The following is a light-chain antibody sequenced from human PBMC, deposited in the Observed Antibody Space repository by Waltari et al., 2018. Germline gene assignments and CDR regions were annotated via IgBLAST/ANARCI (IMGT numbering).Light chain of an antibody. CDR1: QTINNW. Sequence: DIQMTQSPSTLSTSVGDRVTITCRASQTINNWLSWYQQKPGEAPKLLIFDASSFQGGVPSRFSGSGSGTDFTLTISRLEPEDFAVYYCQQYGSSPYTFGQGTKLEIK. V-gene: IGKV1-5*01. CDR2: DAS. CDR3: QQYGSSPYT. J-gene: IGKJ2*01.